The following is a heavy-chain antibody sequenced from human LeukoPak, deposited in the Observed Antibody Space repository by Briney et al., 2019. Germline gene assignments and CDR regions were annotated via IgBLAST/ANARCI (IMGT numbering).Heavy chain of an antibody. CDR2: ISGSGDNT. Sequence: GGSLRLSCAASGFTFSSYAMHWVRQAPGKGLEWVSGISGSGDNTYYADSVKGRFTISRDNSKNTLYVQVNSLGTEDTAAYYCAKGSYYDSSGSFYFDYWGQGTLVTVSS. D-gene: IGHD3-22*01. J-gene: IGHJ4*02. V-gene: IGHV3-23*01. CDR3: AKGSYYDSSGSFYFDY. CDR1: GFTFSSYA.